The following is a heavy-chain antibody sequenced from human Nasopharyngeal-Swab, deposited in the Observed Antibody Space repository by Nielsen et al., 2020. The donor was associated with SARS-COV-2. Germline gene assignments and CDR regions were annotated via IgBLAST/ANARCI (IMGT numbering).Heavy chain of an antibody. J-gene: IGHJ6*02. CDR2: ISSSGSTI. Sequence: WIRQPPGKGLEWVSYISSSGSTIYYADSVKGRFTISRDNAKNSLYLQMNSLRAEDTAAYYCARAGNFWSGYYRSYYYGMDVWGQGTTVTVSS. D-gene: IGHD3-3*01. CDR3: ARAGNFWSGYYRSYYYGMDV. V-gene: IGHV3-11*01.